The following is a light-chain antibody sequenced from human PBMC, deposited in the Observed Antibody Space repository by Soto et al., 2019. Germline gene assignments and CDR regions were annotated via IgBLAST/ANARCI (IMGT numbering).Light chain of an antibody. CDR1: QGISNF. CDR2: DAS. J-gene: IGKJ1*01. CDR3: QKYNSAPRA. V-gene: IGKV1-27*01. Sequence: DIQMTQSPSSLSASVGDRVTITCRASQGISNFLAWYQQKPEKVPKLLIYDASTLQSGVPSRFSGSGSGTDFTLTISSLQPEDVATYYCQKYNSAPRAFGQGTKVEIK.